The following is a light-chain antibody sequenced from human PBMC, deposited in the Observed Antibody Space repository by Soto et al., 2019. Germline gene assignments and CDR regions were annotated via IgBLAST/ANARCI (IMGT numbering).Light chain of an antibody. CDR1: QSVTNSF. J-gene: IGKJ1*01. CDR3: QQYVSSPWA. CDR2: GAS. V-gene: IGKV3-20*01. Sequence: EIVLAQSPGTLSLSPGERATLSCRASQSVTNSFLSWYQQKPGQAPRLLIYGASRRATGIPDRFTGSGSGTDLTLTISRLEPEDFAVYYCQQYVSSPWAFGQGTNVEI.